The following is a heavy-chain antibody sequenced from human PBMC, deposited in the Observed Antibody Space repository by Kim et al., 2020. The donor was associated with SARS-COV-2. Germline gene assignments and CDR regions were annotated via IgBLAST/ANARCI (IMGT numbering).Heavy chain of an antibody. Sequence: LKGRVTISVDTSKNQFSLKLSSVTAADTAVYYCARQQLVYYYYYYGMDVWGQGTTVTVSS. D-gene: IGHD6-13*01. CDR3: ARQQLVYYYYYYGMDV. J-gene: IGHJ6*02. V-gene: IGHV4-34*01.